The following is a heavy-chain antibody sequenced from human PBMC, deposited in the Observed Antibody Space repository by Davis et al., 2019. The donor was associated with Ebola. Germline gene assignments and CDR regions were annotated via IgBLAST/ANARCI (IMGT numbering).Heavy chain of an antibody. CDR2: IRSKANSYAT. CDR1: GFTFSGSA. J-gene: IGHJ4*02. V-gene: IGHV3-73*01. CDR3: ARGWWELDPFDY. Sequence: GESLKISCAASGFTFSGSAMHWVRQASGKGLEWVGRIRSKANSYATAYAASVKGGFTISRDDSKNTAYLQMNSLKTEDTAVYYCARGWWELDPFDYWGQGTLVTVSS. D-gene: IGHD1-26*01.